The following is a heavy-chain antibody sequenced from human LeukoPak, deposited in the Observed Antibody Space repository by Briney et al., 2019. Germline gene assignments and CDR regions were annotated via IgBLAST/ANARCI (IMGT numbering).Heavy chain of an antibody. CDR3: TWVKADKGFSYFLMDV. Sequence: GGSLRLSCATSGFKFTDSWMSWVRQAPGKGLEWMGRIKSKGRGETTEYTAPGRVTFTISRKDPQNTVFMQMNSMKTAEKAVSFCTWVKADKGFSYFLMDVWGNGTTVIVSS. V-gene: IGHV3-15*01. D-gene: IGHD2-15*01. J-gene: IGHJ6*03. CDR1: GFKFTDSW. CDR2: IKSKGRGETT.